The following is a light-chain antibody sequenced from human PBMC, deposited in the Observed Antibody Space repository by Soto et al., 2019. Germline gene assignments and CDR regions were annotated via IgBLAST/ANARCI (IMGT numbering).Light chain of an antibody. V-gene: IGLV2-14*01. Sequence: QSALTQPASVSGSPGQSITISCTGTSSDVGGYNYVSWYQQHPGKAPKLMIYDVSNRPSGVSNRFSGSKSGNTASLTISGLQAEDEADYYCSSYTSSLNYVFGTGTKLTVL. CDR3: SSYTSSLNYV. J-gene: IGLJ1*01. CDR1: SSDVGGYNY. CDR2: DVS.